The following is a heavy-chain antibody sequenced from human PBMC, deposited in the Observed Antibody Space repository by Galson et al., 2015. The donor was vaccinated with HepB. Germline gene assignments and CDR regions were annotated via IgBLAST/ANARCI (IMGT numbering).Heavy chain of an antibody. J-gene: IGHJ4*02. CDR1: GYTLTELS. D-gene: IGHD1-26*01. V-gene: IGHV1-24*01. CDR3: ATGDRLLWELPARYFDY. Sequence: SVKVSCKVSGYTLTELSMHWVRQAPGKGLEWMGGFDPEDGETIYAQKFQGRVTMTEDTSTDTAYMELSSLGSEDTAVYYCATGDRLLWELPARYFDYWGQGTLVTVSS. CDR2: FDPEDGET.